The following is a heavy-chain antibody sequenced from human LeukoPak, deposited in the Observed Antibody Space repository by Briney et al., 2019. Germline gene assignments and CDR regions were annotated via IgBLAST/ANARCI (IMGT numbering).Heavy chain of an antibody. V-gene: IGHV3-23*01. D-gene: IGHD1-26*01. CDR2: ISGSGGST. CDR3: AKDGIVGATTSFYFDY. Sequence: GGSLRLSCAASGFTFSSYAMSWVRQAPGKGLEWVSAISGSGGSTYYADSVKGRFTISRGNSKNTLYLQMNSLRAEDTAVYYCAKDGIVGATTSFYFDYWGQGTLVTVSS. J-gene: IGHJ4*02. CDR1: GFTFSSYA.